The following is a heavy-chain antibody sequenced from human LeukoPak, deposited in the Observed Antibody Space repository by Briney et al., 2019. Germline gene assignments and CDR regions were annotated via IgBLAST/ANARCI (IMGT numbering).Heavy chain of an antibody. CDR2: IYYSGST. J-gene: IGHJ5*02. D-gene: IGHD3-10*01. CDR3: ARHYWQGFRTMVRGPKRVGQFDP. CDR1: GGSISSYY. Sequence: KASETLSLTCTVSGGSISSYYWSWIRQPPGKGLEWIGSIYYSGSTYYNPSLKSRVTISVDTSKNQFSLKLSSVTAADTAVYYCARHYWQGFRTMVRGPKRVGQFDPWGQGTLVTVSS. V-gene: IGHV4-59*04.